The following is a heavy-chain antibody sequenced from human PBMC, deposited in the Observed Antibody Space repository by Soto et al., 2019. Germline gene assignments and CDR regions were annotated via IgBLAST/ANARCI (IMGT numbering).Heavy chain of an antibody. J-gene: IGHJ4*02. Sequence: QVQLQESGPGLVKPSETLSLTCTVSGDSISRYYWSWIRQTAGKGLEWIGRIYTSGSPNYNPSFNSRATISVDTYKNRFSLKLSSVTAADTAVYDCARDPGMIEYFDYWGQRTLVTVSS. D-gene: IGHD3-22*01. CDR3: ARDPGMIEYFDY. V-gene: IGHV4-4*07. CDR1: GDSISRYY. CDR2: IYTSGSP.